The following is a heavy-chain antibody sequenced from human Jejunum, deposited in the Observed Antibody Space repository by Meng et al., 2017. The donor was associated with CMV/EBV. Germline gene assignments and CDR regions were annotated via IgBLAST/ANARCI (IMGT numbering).Heavy chain of an antibody. J-gene: IGHJ4*02. V-gene: IGHV1-69*05. D-gene: IGHD6-13*01. Sequence: ASGGTFRDYAITWVRQAPGQGLEWVGGLIPIFDTPKKAPNFQGRVTITTDESTNTAYMELTSLTFEDTAVYYCARSDSNWFHFDYWGQGTLVTVSS. CDR1: GGTFRDYA. CDR2: LIPIFDTP. CDR3: ARSDSNWFHFDY.